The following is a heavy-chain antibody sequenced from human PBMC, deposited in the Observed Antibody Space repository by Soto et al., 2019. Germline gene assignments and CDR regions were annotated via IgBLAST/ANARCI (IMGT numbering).Heavy chain of an antibody. J-gene: IGHJ5*02. Sequence: SVKVSCKASGGTFSSYAISWVRQAPGQGLEWMGGIIPIFGTANYAQKFQGRVTITADESTSTAYMELSSLRSEDTAVYYCAKYSSSWYWFDPWGQGTRVTVSS. D-gene: IGHD6-13*01. V-gene: IGHV1-69*13. CDR3: AKYSSSWYWFDP. CDR1: GGTFSSYA. CDR2: IIPIFGTA.